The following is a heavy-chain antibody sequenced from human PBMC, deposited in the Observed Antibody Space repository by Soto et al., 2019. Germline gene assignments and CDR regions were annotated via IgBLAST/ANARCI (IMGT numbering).Heavy chain of an antibody. CDR3: PREGSYGHGSFDL. V-gene: IGHV3-48*02. J-gene: IGHJ5*02. CDR1: GFAFKTYS. CDR2: TSSGSDMV. D-gene: IGHD2-2*03. Sequence: GGSVRLSCGASGFAFKTYSVNWVRQAPGKGLEWVSYTSSGSDMVYYADSVRGRFTISRDNAKNSLYLQMNSLRDEDTAVYLCPREGSYGHGSFDLWGQVTLVT.